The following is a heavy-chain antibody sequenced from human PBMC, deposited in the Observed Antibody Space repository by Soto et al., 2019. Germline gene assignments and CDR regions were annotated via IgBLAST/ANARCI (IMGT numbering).Heavy chain of an antibody. CDR2: IYYTGTT. V-gene: IGHV4-59*01. J-gene: IGHJ6*02. Sequence: TLSLTCTVSGGSISSSYWSWIRQPPGKGLEWIGYIYYTGTTYYSPSLKSRVIISVGASKNQFSLKLSSVTAADTAVYYCARDFWFEELSGGYYHYAMDVWGRGTTVTVSS. CDR1: GGSISSSY. D-gene: IGHD3-10*01. CDR3: ARDFWFEELSGGYYHYAMDV.